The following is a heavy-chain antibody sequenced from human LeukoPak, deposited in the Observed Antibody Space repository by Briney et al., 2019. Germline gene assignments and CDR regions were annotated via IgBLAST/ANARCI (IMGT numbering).Heavy chain of an antibody. CDR1: GFTFSSYW. J-gene: IGHJ6*03. CDR2: IKQDGSEK. CDR3: AREPGIAAPGPYYYYMDV. D-gene: IGHD6-13*01. V-gene: IGHV3-7*01. Sequence: PGGSLRLSCAASGFTFSSYWMSWVRQAPGKGLEWVANIKQDGSEKYYVYSVKGRFTISRDNAKNSLYLQMNTLRAEDTAVYYCAREPGIAAPGPYYYYMDVWGKGTTVTVSS.